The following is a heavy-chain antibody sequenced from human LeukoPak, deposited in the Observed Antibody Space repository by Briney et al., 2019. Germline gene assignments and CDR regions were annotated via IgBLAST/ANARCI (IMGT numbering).Heavy chain of an antibody. CDR1: GFTFSSYA. V-gene: IGHV3-23*01. J-gene: IGHJ4*02. Sequence: HSGGSLRLSCAASGFTFSSYAMTWVRQAPGKGLECISGFSGSGGSTYYADSVKGRFTISRDNAKNILYLQMNSLRAEDTAVYYCARVFHLIDHWGQGTLVTVTS. D-gene: IGHD3-3*01. CDR2: FSGSGGST. CDR3: ARVFHLIDH.